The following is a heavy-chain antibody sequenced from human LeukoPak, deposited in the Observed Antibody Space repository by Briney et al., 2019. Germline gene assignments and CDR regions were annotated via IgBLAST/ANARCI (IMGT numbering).Heavy chain of an antibody. Sequence: QPGGSLRLSCATSGFTFSSYSMNWVRQAPGKGLEWVSYISSSSSTIYYADSVKGRFTISRDNAKNSLYLQMNSLRAEDMAVYYCARGGYCSGGSCSKDLDPPDYWGQGTLVTVSS. V-gene: IGHV3-48*01. CDR1: GFTFSSYS. D-gene: IGHD2-15*01. J-gene: IGHJ4*02. CDR2: ISSSSSTI. CDR3: ARGGYCSGGSCSKDLDPPDY.